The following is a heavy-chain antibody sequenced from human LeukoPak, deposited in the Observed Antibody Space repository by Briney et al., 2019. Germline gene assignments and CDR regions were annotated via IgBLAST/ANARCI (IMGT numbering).Heavy chain of an antibody. J-gene: IGHJ4*02. D-gene: IGHD6-19*01. CDR3: ARDLGSGWNFDY. CDR2: IYSGGST. CDR1: GFTVSSSY. V-gene: IGHV3-53*01. Sequence: GGPLRLSCAASGFTVSSSYMNWVRQAPGKGLEWVSIIYSGGSTYYADSVKGRFTISRDNSKNTLYLQMNSLRAEGTAVYYCARDLGSGWNFDYWGQGTLVTVSS.